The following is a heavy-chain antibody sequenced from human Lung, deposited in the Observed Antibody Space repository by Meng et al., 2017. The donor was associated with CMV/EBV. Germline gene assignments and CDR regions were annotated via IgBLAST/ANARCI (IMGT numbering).Heavy chain of an antibody. J-gene: IGHJ4*02. CDR3: ARHGDYSFDY. CDR1: GFIFSSTW. Sequence: GESXKISCAASGFIFSSTWMGWVRQAPGKGLEWVANIKKDGSSIYYADSVRGQFIISRDNAKNSVSLQMNNLGVEDTAVYYCARHGDYSFDYWGQGTLVTASS. V-gene: IGHV3-7*01. CDR2: IKKDGSSI. D-gene: IGHD4-17*01.